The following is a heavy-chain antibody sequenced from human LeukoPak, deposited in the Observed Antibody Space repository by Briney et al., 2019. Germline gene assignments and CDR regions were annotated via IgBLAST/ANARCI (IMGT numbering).Heavy chain of an antibody. CDR3: ARDLGYCSGGSCFGY. D-gene: IGHD2-15*01. CDR1: GFTFSSYA. CDR2: ISYDGSNK. V-gene: IGHV3-30-3*01. Sequence: PGRSLRLSCAASGFTFSSYAMHWVRQAPGKGLEWVAVISYDGSNKYYADSVKGRFTISRDNSKNTLYLQMNSLRAEDTAVYYCARDLGYCSGGSCFGYWGQGTLVTVSS. J-gene: IGHJ4*02.